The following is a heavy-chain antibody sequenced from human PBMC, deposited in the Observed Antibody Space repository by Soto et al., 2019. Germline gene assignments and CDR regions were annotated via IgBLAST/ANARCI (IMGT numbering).Heavy chain of an antibody. CDR1: NFNFNDAW. CDR3: TTEAICTNGFCQYYGMDV. D-gene: IGHD2-8*01. CDR2: IKTRSDGGTT. J-gene: IGHJ6*02. V-gene: IGHV3-15*07. Sequence: PGGSLRLSCAASNFNFNDAWMNWVRQAPGKGLEWVGRIKTRSDGGTTDYAAPVKGRFTISRDDSKNTLYLQMNSLKTEDTAVYYCTTEAICTNGFCQYYGMDVWGQGTTVTVSS.